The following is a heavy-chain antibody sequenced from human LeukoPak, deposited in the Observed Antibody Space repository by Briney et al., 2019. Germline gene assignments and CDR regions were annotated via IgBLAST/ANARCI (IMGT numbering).Heavy chain of an antibody. CDR3: AKTPTMTSPPFDY. J-gene: IGHJ4*02. CDR1: GFTFSSYA. Sequence: GGSLRLSCAASGFTFSSYAMSWVRPAPGKGLEWVSAISGSGGSTYYADSVKGRFTISRDNSKNTLSLQMNSLRAEDTAVYYCAKTPTMTSPPFDYWGQGTLVTVSS. D-gene: IGHD4-17*01. CDR2: ISGSGGST. V-gene: IGHV3-23*01.